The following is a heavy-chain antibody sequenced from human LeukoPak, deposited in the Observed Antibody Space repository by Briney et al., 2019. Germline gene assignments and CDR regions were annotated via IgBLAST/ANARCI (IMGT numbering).Heavy chain of an antibody. V-gene: IGHV1-69*04. CDR1: GYTFTSYG. Sequence: GASVKVSCKASGYTFTSYGITWVRQAPGQGLEWMGRIIPILGIANYAQKFQGRVTITADKSTSTAYMELSSLRSEDTAVYYCAIESAFDIWGQGTMVTVSS. CDR3: AIESAFDI. J-gene: IGHJ3*02. CDR2: IIPILGIA.